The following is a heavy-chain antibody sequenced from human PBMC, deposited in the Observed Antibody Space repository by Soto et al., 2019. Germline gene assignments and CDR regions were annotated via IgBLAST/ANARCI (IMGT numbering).Heavy chain of an antibody. CDR1: GGSISSYY. CDR3: ARVRSRSWQQLDY. V-gene: IGHV4-59*01. CDR2: IYYSGST. D-gene: IGHD6-13*01. Sequence: PSETLSLTCTVSGGSISSYYWSWIRQPPGKGLEWIGYIYYSGSTNYNPSLKSRVTISVDTSKNQFSLKLSSVTAADTAVYYCARVRSRSWQQLDYWGQGNLVTVS. J-gene: IGHJ4*02.